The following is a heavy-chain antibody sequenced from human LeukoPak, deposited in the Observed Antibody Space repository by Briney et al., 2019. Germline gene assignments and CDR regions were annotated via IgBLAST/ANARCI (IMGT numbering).Heavy chain of an antibody. V-gene: IGHV3-64D*06. J-gene: IGHJ4*02. Sequence: GGSLRLSCSASGFIFSSYAMHWVRQAPGKGLEYVSAISPNGGTTYYADSVKGRFSISRDNSKNVLYLQMSSLRPEDTAAYYCVPKGNEGYWGQGTLVTVSS. CDR2: ISPNGGTT. D-gene: IGHD1-1*01. CDR1: GFIFSSYA. CDR3: VPKGNEGY.